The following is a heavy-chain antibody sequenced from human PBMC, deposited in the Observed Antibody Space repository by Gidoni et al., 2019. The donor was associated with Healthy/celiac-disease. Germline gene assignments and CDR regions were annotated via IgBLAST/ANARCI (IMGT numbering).Heavy chain of an antibody. V-gene: IGHV3-30*03. Sequence: QVQLVESGGGVVQPGRSLRLSCAASGFTFSSYGMHWVRQAPGKGLEWVAVISYDGSNKYYADSVKGRFTISRDNSKNTLYLQMNSLRAEDTAVYYCGRGVAASDAWGQGTLVTVSS. CDR3: GRGVAASDA. CDR1: GFTFSSYG. D-gene: IGHD2-15*01. CDR2: ISYDGSNK. J-gene: IGHJ5*02.